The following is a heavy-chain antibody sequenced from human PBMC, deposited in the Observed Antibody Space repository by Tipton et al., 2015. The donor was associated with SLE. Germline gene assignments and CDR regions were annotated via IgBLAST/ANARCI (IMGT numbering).Heavy chain of an antibody. V-gene: IGHV3-7*03. J-gene: IGHJ4*02. D-gene: IGHD3-22*01. CDR3: ARDRGGYYDYFDY. CDR1: GFTFSSSW. CDR2: ITQDGSEK. Sequence: SLRLSCAASGFTFSSSWMSWVRQAPGKGLEWVANITQDGSEKYYVDSVKGRFTISRDNAKNSLYLQMNSLRAEDTAVYYCARDRGGYYDYFDYWGQGTLATVSS.